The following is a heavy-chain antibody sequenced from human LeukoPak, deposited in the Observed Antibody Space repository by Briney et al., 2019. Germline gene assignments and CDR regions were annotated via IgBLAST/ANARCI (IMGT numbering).Heavy chain of an antibody. V-gene: IGHV3-49*04. Sequence: GGSLRLSCTASGFSFGDYAMSWVRQAPGKGLEWVGFIRSKAYGGTTEYAASVKGRFTISRDDSKSIAYLQMNSLKTEDTAVYYCTRAHSGSYDYWGQGTLVTVSS. D-gene: IGHD1-26*01. J-gene: IGHJ4*02. CDR3: TRAHSGSYDY. CDR2: IRSKAYGGTT. CDR1: GFSFGDYA.